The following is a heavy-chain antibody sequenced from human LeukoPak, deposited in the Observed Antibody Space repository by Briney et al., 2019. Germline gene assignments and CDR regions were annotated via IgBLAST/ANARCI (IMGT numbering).Heavy chain of an antibody. Sequence: ASVKVSCKASGYTFTGYYIHWVRQAPGQGLEWMGWINPNSGGANFAQKFQGRVTLTRDTPISTAYMELSRLRSDDTAVYYCARPLYDILTGSFAFDIWGQGTTVTVSS. CDR2: INPNSGGA. V-gene: IGHV1-2*02. CDR3: ARPLYDILTGSFAFDI. J-gene: IGHJ3*02. D-gene: IGHD3-9*01. CDR1: GYTFTGYY.